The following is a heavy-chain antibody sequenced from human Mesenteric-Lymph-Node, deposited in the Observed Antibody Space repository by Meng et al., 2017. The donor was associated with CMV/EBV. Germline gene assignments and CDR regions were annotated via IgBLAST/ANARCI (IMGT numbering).Heavy chain of an antibody. V-gene: IGHV4-59*08. CDR3: ARLRYCSSTSCYAGSVWFDP. CDR1: GGSINNHY. D-gene: IGHD2-2*01. CDR2: IYYSGST. Sequence: GSLRLSCTVSGGSINNHYWNWIRQPLGKGLEWIGYIYYSGSTYYNPSLKSRVTISVDTSKNQFSLKLSSVTAADTAVYYCARLRYCSSTSCYAGSVWFDPWGQGTLVTVSS. J-gene: IGHJ5*02.